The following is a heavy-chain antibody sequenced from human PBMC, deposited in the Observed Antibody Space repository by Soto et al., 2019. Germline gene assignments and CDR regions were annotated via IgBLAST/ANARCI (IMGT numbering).Heavy chain of an antibody. J-gene: IGHJ4*02. CDR1: GFTFRTYA. CDR3: ARDPSHAYYTLFYYYDY. CDR2: ISGSGSKT. Sequence: GGSLRLSCVASGFTFRTYAMSWVRQAPGKGLEWVSSISGSGSKTYYADSVKGRFTISRDDSKSTLYLQMNSLRAEDTAVYYCARDPSHAYYTLFYYYDYWGQGALVTVSS. D-gene: IGHD1-26*01. V-gene: IGHV3-23*01.